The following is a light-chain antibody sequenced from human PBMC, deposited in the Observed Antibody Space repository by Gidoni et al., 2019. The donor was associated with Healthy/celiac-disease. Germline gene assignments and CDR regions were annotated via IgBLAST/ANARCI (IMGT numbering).Light chain of an antibody. J-gene: IGLJ2*01. CDR1: QLGDKY. CDR2: QDS. CDR3: QAWDSSTVV. V-gene: IGLV3-1*01. Sequence: SYELTPPPSVSVSPGQTASITCSGDQLGDKYACWYQQKPGQSPVLVIYQDSKRPSGNPERFSGSNSGNTATLTISGTQAMDEADYYCQAWDSSTVVFGGGTKLTVL.